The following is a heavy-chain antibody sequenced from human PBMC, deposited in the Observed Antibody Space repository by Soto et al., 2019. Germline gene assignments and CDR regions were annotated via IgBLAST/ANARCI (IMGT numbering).Heavy chain of an antibody. CDR1: GGTFSSYA. J-gene: IGHJ6*02. Sequence: VASVKVSCKASGGTFSSYAISWVRQAPGQGLEWMGGIIPIFGTANYAQKFQGRVTITADESTSTAYMELSSLRSEDTAVYYCASNIGTSYYYYGMDVWGQGTTVTVSS. CDR3: ASNIGTSYYYYGMDV. V-gene: IGHV1-69*01. CDR2: IIPIFGTA.